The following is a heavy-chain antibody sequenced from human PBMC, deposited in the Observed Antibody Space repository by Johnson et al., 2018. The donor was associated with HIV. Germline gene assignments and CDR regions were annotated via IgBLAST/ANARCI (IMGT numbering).Heavy chain of an antibody. D-gene: IGHD3-3*01. CDR2: ISSSGSTI. Sequence: QVQLVESGGGLVKPGGSLRLSCAASGFTFSDYYMSWIRQAPGKGLEWVSYISSSGSTIYYADSVKGRFTISRDNAKNTLYLQMNSLTTEDTAVYYCARSYYDFAPIGPAFDLWDQGTMVTVSS. CDR1: GFTFSDYY. CDR3: ARSYYDFAPIGPAFDL. J-gene: IGHJ3*01. V-gene: IGHV3-11*04.